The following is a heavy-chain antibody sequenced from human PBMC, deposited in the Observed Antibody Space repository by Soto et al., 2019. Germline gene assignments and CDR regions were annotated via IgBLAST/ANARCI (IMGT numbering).Heavy chain of an antibody. CDR3: AKQQLLYDFWSGYPH. Sequence: TGGSLRLSCAASGFTFSSYGMHWVRQAPGKGLEWVAVISYDGSNKYYADSVKGRFTISRDNSKNTLYLQMNSLRAEDTAVYYCAKQQLLYDFWSGYPHWGQGTLVTVSS. CDR2: ISYDGSNK. V-gene: IGHV3-30*18. D-gene: IGHD3-3*01. CDR1: GFTFSSYG. J-gene: IGHJ4*02.